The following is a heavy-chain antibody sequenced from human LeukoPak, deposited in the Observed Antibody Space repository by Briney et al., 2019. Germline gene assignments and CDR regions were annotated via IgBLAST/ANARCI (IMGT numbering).Heavy chain of an antibody. D-gene: IGHD5-12*01. J-gene: IGHJ4*02. CDR1: GYTFTSYG. V-gene: IGHV1-18*01. CDR2: ISAYNGNT. Sequence: ASVKVSCKASGYTFTSYGISWVRQAPGQGLEWMGWISAYNGNTNYAQKFLGRVSMTADTATSTAYMELRGLTSDDTAMYYCARSGRGTYYYFDLWGQGTLVTVSS. CDR3: ARSGRGTYYYFDL.